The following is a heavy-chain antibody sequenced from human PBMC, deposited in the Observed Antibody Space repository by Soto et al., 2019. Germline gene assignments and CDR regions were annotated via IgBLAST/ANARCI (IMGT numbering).Heavy chain of an antibody. D-gene: IGHD3-9*01. CDR1: GGSFSTYY. CDR2: INHSGNN. V-gene: IGHV4-34*01. Sequence: QLQQWGAGLLKPSETLSLTCVVSGGSFSTYYYNWIRQSPGKGLEWIGEINHSGNNNYSPSLKSRVTMSLDRSKTQFSLKVTSVTAADPAVYYCARGASNDWQVAFDSWGQGTMVTVSS. CDR3: ARGASNDWQVAFDS. J-gene: IGHJ3*02.